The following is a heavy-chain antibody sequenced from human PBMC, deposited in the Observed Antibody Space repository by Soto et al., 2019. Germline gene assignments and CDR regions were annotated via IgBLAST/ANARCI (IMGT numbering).Heavy chain of an antibody. D-gene: IGHD6-13*01. CDR1: GGSISRGGYY. V-gene: IGHV4-31*03. Sequence: QVQLQESGPGLVKPSQTLSLTCTVSGGSISRGGYYWSWISQHPGKGLEWLGYIYYSGRTYYNPSLKSRVTISGDTSKNQFSLKLSSVTAADTAVYYCARDRPGVAAAGTGWFDPWGQGTLVTVSS. CDR2: IYYSGRT. J-gene: IGHJ5*02. CDR3: ARDRPGVAAAGTGWFDP.